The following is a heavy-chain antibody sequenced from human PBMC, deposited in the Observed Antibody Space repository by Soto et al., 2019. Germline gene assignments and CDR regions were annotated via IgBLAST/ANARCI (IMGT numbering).Heavy chain of an antibody. CDR3: ARVVGIVVESGDAFDI. CDR1: GFTFSSYS. J-gene: IGHJ3*02. Sequence: PGGSLSLSCAASGFTFSSYSMNWVRIAPRKGVEWVSSMSSSSSYIYYSYSAHGRFTITRDNAKNSLYLQMNSLSAEDTAVYYGARVVGIVVESGDAFDIWGQGTMVTVSS. V-gene: IGHV3-21*01. D-gene: IGHD3-22*01. CDR2: MSSSSSYI.